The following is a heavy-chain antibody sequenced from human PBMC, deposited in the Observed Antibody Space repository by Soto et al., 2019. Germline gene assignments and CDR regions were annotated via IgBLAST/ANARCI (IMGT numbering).Heavy chain of an antibody. CDR1: GSTFSSYG. CDR3: AKDGQKQGGAIYYYYGMDV. Sequence: RGSLRLSCAASGSTFSSYGIHWVRQAPGKGLEWVAVISYDGSDEYYADSVKGRFTISRDNSKNTLYLQMNSLRAEDTAVYYCAKDGQKQGGAIYYYYGMDVWGQGTTVTVSS. J-gene: IGHJ6*02. V-gene: IGHV3-30*18. CDR2: ISYDGSDE. D-gene: IGHD3-16*01.